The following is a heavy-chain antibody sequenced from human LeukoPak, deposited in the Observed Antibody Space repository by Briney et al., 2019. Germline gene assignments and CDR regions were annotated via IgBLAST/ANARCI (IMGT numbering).Heavy chain of an antibody. V-gene: IGHV3-23*01. D-gene: IGHD3-9*01. J-gene: IGHJ4*02. CDR2: ISGSGGST. CDR3: AKGPDVLRYFDWLSTLYYFDY. CDR1: GFTFSSYA. Sequence: PGGSLRLSCAASGFTFSSYAMSWVRRAPGKGLEWVSAISGSGGSTYYADSVKGRFTISRDNSKNTLYLQMNSLRAEDTAVYYCAKGPDVLRYFDWLSTLYYFDYWGQGTLVTVSS.